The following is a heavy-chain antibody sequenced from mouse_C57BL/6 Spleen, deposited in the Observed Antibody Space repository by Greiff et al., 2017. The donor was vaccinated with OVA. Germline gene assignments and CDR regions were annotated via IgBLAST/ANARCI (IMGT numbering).Heavy chain of an antibody. CDR3: LSGWYYGLYAMDY. CDR2: IRLKSDNYAT. D-gene: IGHD1-2*01. CDR1: GFTFSNYW. V-gene: IGHV6-3*01. Sequence: EVQVVESGGGLVQPGGSMKLSCVASGFTFSNYWMNWVRQSPEKGLEWVAQIRLKSDNYATHYAESVKGRFTISRDDSKSSVSLQLNNLIAEDTSIYYGLSGWYYGLYAMDYWGQGTSVTVSS. J-gene: IGHJ4*01.